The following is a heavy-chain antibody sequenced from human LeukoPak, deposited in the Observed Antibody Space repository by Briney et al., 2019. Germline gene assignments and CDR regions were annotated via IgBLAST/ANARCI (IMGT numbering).Heavy chain of an antibody. CDR3: ARVAEAAAFDY. J-gene: IGHJ4*02. V-gene: IGHV3-21*01. D-gene: IGHD6-13*01. Sequence: GGSLRLSCAASGFTFSSYSMTWVRQAPGKGLEWVSSISSSSRYIYYADSMKGRFIISRDNAKNSLFLQMNSLRAEDTAVYYCARVAEAAAFDYWGQGTLVTVSS. CDR1: GFTFSSYS. CDR2: ISSSSRYI.